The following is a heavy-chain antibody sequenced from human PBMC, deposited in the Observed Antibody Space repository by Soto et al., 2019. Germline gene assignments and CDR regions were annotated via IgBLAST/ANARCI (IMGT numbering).Heavy chain of an antibody. V-gene: IGHV3-66*01. D-gene: IGHD3-10*01. Sequence: EVQLVESGGDLVQPGGSLRLSCAASGLTVSHYYMTWVRQAPGKGLEWVSVLYSGGDTYHEDSVKGRFSISRDNSENTVYLQMNSLRAEDTAVYYCARGVHGTYAFDIWGRGTMVTVS. J-gene: IGHJ3*02. CDR3: ARGVHGTYAFDI. CDR2: LYSGGDT. CDR1: GLTVSHYY.